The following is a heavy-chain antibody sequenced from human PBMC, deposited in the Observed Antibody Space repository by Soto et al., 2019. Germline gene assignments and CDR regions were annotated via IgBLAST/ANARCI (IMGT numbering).Heavy chain of an antibody. CDR3: ARLPKGSLVTA. CDR1: GFRFSDYS. Sequence: VESGGGLVYPGGSLRLSYVASGFRFSDYSMNWVRQAPGKGLQWISYISSNSDTTYYADSVKGRFTVSRDNAKNALFLQMSSLRDDDTATYYCARLPKGSLVTAWGQGARVTVSS. D-gene: IGHD2-21*02. V-gene: IGHV3-48*02. CDR2: ISSNSDTT. J-gene: IGHJ4*02.